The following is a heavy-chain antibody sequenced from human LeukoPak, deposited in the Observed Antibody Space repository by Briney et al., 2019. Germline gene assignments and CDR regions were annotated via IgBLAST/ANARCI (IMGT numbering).Heavy chain of an antibody. D-gene: IGHD3-10*01. V-gene: IGHV4-39*01. Sequence: ASETLSLTCTVSGGSISSSSYYWGWIRQPPGKGLEWIGSIYYSGSTYYNPSLKSRVTISVDTSKNQFSLKLSSVTAADTAVYYCASPNPRGFGGIDYWGQGTLVTVSS. CDR2: IYYSGST. CDR1: GGSISSSSYY. J-gene: IGHJ4*02. CDR3: ASPNPRGFGGIDY.